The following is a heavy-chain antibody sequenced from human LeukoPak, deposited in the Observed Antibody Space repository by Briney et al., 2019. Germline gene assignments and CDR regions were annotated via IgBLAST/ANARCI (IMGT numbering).Heavy chain of an antibody. CDR3: ARVGATRGGRPFDY. V-gene: IGHV1-69*05. CDR2: IIPIFGTA. D-gene: IGHD1-26*01. J-gene: IGHJ4*02. Sequence: SVKVSCKASGYTFTSYGISWVRQAPGQGLEWMGWIIPIFGTANYAQKFQGRVTITTDESTSTAYMELSSLRSEDTAVYYCARVGATRGGRPFDYWGQGTLVTVSS. CDR1: GYTFTSYG.